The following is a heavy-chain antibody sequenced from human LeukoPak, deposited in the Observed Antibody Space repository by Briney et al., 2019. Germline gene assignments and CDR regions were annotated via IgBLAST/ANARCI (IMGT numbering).Heavy chain of an antibody. Sequence: PSETLSLICTVSGYSISSCYDWGWIRHPPGKGLERIGRIYHSWSTYYNPPLKSRDTIPGDTPKTQFSLKLSSVTAAGTAVYYCARAQEGIVALTHFDYWGQGTLVTVSS. D-gene: IGHD2-15*01. CDR2: IYHSWST. CDR1: GYSISSCYD. V-gene: IGHV4-38-2*02. J-gene: IGHJ4*02. CDR3: ARAQEGIVALTHFDY.